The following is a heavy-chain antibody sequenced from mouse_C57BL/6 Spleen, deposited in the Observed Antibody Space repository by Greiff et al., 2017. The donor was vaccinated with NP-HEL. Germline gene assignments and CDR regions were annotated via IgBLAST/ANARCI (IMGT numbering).Heavy chain of an antibody. V-gene: IGHV1-54*01. CDR3: ARSDYYGSTPYFDY. Sequence: VQLQQSGAELVRPGTSVKVSCKASGYAFTNYLIEWVKQRPGQGLEWIGVINPGSGGTNYNEKFKGKATLTVDTSSSTAYMQLSSLTSEDSAVYYCARSDYYGSTPYFDYWGQGTTLTVSS. CDR1: GYAFTNYL. J-gene: IGHJ2*01. CDR2: INPGSGGT. D-gene: IGHD1-1*01.